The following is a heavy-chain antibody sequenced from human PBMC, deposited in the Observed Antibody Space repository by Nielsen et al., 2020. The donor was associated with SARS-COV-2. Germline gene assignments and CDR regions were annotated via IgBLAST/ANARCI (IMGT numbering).Heavy chain of an antibody. CDR1: GYSFTSYW. Sequence: GESLKISCKGSGYSFTSYWIGWVRQMPGKGLEWMGRIDPSDSYTNYSPSFQGHVTISADKSISTAYLQWSSLKASDTAMYYCARHGVMITDYDMDVWGQGTTVTVSS. CDR2: IDPSDSYT. D-gene: IGHD3-16*01. J-gene: IGHJ6*02. CDR3: ARHGVMITDYDMDV. V-gene: IGHV5-10-1*01.